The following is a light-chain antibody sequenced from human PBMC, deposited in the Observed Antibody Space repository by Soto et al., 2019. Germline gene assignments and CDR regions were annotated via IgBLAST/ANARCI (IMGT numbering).Light chain of an antibody. CDR1: QSVSSY. J-gene: IGKJ3*01. Sequence: EIVLTQSPATLSLSPGERATLSCRASQSVSSYLAWYQQKPGQAPRLLIYDASNRATGIPARFSGSGSETDFTLTISSLEPEDFAVYYCQQRSTGTFGPGTKVDIK. CDR3: QQRSTGT. V-gene: IGKV3-11*01. CDR2: DAS.